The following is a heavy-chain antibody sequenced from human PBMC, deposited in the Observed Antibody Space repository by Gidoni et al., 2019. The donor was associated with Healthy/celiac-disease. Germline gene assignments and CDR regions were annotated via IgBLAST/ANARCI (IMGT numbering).Heavy chain of an antibody. J-gene: IGHJ2*01. CDR3: GREGGAGGVYAKRTGIWYFDL. Sequence: QVQLQVSGPGLVKPSETLSLTCTVPGGSISSYYWRWIRQPPGTGLEWIGYIYYSGSTTYNPPLKMRVTISVDRSKTQSSLRLSSVPAADTAVYYCGREGGAGGVYAKRTGIWYFDLWGRGTLVTVSS. CDR1: GGSISSYY. D-gene: IGHD2-8*01. V-gene: IGHV4-59*13. CDR2: IYYSGST.